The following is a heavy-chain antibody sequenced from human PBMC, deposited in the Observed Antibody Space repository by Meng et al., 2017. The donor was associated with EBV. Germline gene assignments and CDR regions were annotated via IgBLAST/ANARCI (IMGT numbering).Heavy chain of an antibody. CDR2: IYDTGIT. CDR3: AKSRSSTPGIVDD. D-gene: IGHD2/OR15-2a*01. CDR1: CVSVTSGAYH. J-gene: IGHJ4*02. V-gene: IGHV4-61*08. Sequence: QVQLQESGPGLVKPSETLSLTCIVSCVSVTSGAYHWSWIRQSPGKGLEWIGYIYDTGITIYNPSLKSRVTISLETSKNQFSLKVNSVTTADTAVYYCAKSRSSTPGIVDDWGQGTLVTVSS.